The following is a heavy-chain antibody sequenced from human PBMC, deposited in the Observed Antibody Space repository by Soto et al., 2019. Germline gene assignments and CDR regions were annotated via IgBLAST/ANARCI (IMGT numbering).Heavy chain of an antibody. CDR3: ERVSSARPHYYYGMDV. CDR2: IYPGDSDT. Sequence: RGESLKISCKGSGYSFTSYWIGWVRQMPGKGLEWMGIIYPGDSDTRYSPSFQGQVTISADKSISTAYLQWSSLKASDTAMYYCERVSSARPHYYYGMDVWGQGTTVTVSS. CDR1: GYSFTSYW. D-gene: IGHD3-10*01. J-gene: IGHJ6*02. V-gene: IGHV5-51*01.